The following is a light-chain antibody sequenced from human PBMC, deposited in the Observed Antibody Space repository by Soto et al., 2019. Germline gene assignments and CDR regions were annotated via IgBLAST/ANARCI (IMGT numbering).Light chain of an antibody. V-gene: IGKV1-8*01. CDR1: QGINNY. Sequence: AIRMTQCPSSLSASTGDRVSITCLASQGINNYLAWYQQKPGKAPKLLIYAASTLQSGVPSRFSGSGSGTDFTLTVSRLQSEDFATYYCQQYYSYPRTFGQGTKVDIK. J-gene: IGKJ1*01. CDR2: AAS. CDR3: QQYYSYPRT.